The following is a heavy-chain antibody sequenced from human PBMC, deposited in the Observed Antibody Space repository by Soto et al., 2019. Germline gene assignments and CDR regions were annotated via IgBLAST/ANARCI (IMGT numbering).Heavy chain of an antibody. CDR1: GGSISSYY. CDR3: ARDRRAVERQEIDY. V-gene: IGHV4-59*12. Sequence: PSETLSLTCTVSGGSISSYYWSWIRQPPGKGLEWIGYIYYSGSTNYNPSLKSRVTISVDTSKNQFSLKLSSVTAADTAVYYCARDRRAVERQEIDYWGQGTLVTLSS. J-gene: IGHJ4*02. CDR2: IYYSGST.